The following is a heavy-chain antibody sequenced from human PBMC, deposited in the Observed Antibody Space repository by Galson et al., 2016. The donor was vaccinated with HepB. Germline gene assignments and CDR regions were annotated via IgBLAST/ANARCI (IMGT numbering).Heavy chain of an antibody. CDR2: INPSGGST. D-gene: IGHD2-2*01. CDR1: GYTFTSYY. J-gene: IGHJ4*02. CDR3: ARNAMYFSSTSCSTYYFDY. Sequence: SVKVSCKASGYTFTSYYMHWVRQAPGQGLEWMGIINPSGGSTSYAQKFQGRVTMTRDTSTSTVYMELRSLRSEDTAVYYCARNAMYFSSTSCSTYYFDYWGQGTLVTVSS. V-gene: IGHV1-46*01.